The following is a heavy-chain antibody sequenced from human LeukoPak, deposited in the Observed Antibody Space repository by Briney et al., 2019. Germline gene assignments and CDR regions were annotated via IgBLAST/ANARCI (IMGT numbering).Heavy chain of an antibody. CDR2: NYTSGST. V-gene: IGHV4-4*07. J-gene: IGHJ4*02. CDR3: ARVSDRDSSGYYWGFEY. D-gene: IGHD3-22*01. CDR1: GGSISSYY. Sequence: TSETLSLTCTVSGGSISSYYWSWIRQPAGKGLEWIGHNYTSGSTNYDPSLKSRVTMSVDTSKNQFSLKLTSVTAADTAVYYCARVSDRDSSGYYWGFEYWGQGTLVTVSS.